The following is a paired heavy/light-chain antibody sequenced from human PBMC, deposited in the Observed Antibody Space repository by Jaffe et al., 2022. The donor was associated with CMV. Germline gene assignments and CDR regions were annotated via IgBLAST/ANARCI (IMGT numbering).Heavy chain of an antibody. CDR3: AKVITTRNLAFADDAFHI. CDR1: GYTFSDYY. J-gene: IGHJ3*02. V-gene: IGHV1-2*02. Sequence: QVRLVQSGAEVKKPGASVKVSCKASGYTFSDYYIHWLRQAPGQGLEWMGWINPNTGVTHFALNFQGRVTLTRDTSINTIYMEVSRLRSDDTAFYFCAKVITTRNLAFADDAFHIWGQGTLVTVSS. CDR2: INPNTGVT. D-gene: IGHD4-17*01.
Light chain of an antibody. J-gene: IGKJ4*01. CDR2: AAS. V-gene: IGKV1-9*01. CDR3: QQLNSYPLT. CDR1: QGIINF. Sequence: DFQLTQSPSFLSASVGDRVTITCRASQGIINFLAWYQQKPGEAPKLLIYAASTLQSGVPSRFSGSGSGTEFTLTIRSLQPEDSATYYCQQLNSYPLTFGGGTKVEIK.